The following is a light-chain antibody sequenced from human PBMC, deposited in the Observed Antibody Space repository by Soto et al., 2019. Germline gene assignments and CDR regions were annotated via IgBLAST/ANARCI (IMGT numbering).Light chain of an antibody. CDR3: QQYASSPGT. V-gene: IGKV3-20*01. Sequence: EVMLKMSAGALSLSKRERATLSCMASQSISSTHLVWYQQKPGQAPSLLIFGASSRATGIPDRFSGSGSGTDFTLTISGLEPEDFAVYYCQQYASSPGTFGQGTKVAIK. J-gene: IGKJ1*01. CDR2: GAS. CDR1: QSISSTH.